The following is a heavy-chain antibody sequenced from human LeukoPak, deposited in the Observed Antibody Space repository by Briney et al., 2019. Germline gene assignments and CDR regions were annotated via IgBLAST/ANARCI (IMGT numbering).Heavy chain of an antibody. Sequence: GGSLRLSCAASGFTFSSYWMSWVRQAPGKGLEWVSVIYSGGSTYYADSVKGRFTISRDNSKNTLYLQMNSLRAEDTAVYYCAYGDYVPQIDYWGQGTLVTVSS. D-gene: IGHD4-17*01. V-gene: IGHV3-53*01. CDR2: IYSGGST. J-gene: IGHJ4*02. CDR1: GFTFSSYW. CDR3: AYGDYVPQIDY.